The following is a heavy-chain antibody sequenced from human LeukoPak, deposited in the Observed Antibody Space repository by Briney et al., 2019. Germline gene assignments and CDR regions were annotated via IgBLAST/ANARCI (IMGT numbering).Heavy chain of an antibody. Sequence: GASVKVSCKASGYTFTSYDINWVRQATGQGLEWMGWMNPNSGNTGYAQKFQGRVTMTRNTSISTAYMELSSLRSEDTAVYYCARGSGSIYYYYGMDVWGQGTTVTVFS. V-gene: IGHV1-8*01. D-gene: IGHD1-26*01. CDR3: ARGSGSIYYYYGMDV. J-gene: IGHJ6*02. CDR2: MNPNSGNT. CDR1: GYTFTSYD.